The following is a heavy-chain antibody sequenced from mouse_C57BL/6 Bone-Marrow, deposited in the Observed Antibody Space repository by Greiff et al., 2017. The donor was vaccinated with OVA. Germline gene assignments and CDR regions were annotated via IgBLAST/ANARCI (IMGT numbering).Heavy chain of an antibody. CDR1: GFSLSTFGMG. Sequence: QVTLKVSGPGILQPSQTLSLTCSFSGFSLSTFGMGVGWIRQPSGKGLEWLAHIWWDDDKYYNPVLKSRLTITKDTSKNHVFLKIANVDTADTATYYCARESADFYYFDYWGQGTTLTVSS. J-gene: IGHJ2*01. D-gene: IGHD2-13*01. CDR3: ARESADFYYFDY. CDR2: IWWDDDK. V-gene: IGHV8-8*01.